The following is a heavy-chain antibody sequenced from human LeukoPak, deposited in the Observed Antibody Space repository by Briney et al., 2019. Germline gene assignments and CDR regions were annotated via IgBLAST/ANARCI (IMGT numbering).Heavy chain of an antibody. CDR1: GFTFSSYA. V-gene: IGHV3-23*01. CDR2: LSGSGGST. D-gene: IGHD2-2*01. CDR3: AKGRGYCSSTTCYFPFDY. J-gene: IGHJ4*02. Sequence: PGGSLRLSCAASGFTFSSYAMSWVRQAPGKGLEWVSGLSGSGGSTYYTDSVRGRFTISRDNSKTTLYLQMNSLRAEDTAVYYCAKGRGYCSSTTCYFPFDYWGQGTLVTVSS.